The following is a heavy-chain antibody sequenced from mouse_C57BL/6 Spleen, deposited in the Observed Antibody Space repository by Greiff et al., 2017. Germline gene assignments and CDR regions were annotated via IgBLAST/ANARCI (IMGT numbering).Heavy chain of an antibody. CDR1: GYAFSSSW. CDR3: ARGFTYDGDWYFDV. D-gene: IGHD2-10*01. J-gene: IGHJ1*03. V-gene: IGHV1-82*01. Sequence: QVQLQQSGPELVKPGASVKISCKASGYAFSSSWMNWVKQRPGKGLEWIGRIYPGDGDTNYNGKFKGKATLTADKSSSTAYLQLSSLTSEDSAFYFCARGFTYDGDWYFDVWGKGTTVTVSS. CDR2: IYPGDGDT.